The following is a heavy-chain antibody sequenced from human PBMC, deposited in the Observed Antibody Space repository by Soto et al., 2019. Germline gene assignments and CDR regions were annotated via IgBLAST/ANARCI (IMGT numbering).Heavy chain of an antibody. CDR3: ARGLGYCSGGSCQGFDP. CDR2: IYYSGST. CDR1: GGSISRYY. V-gene: IGHV4-59*01. J-gene: IGHJ5*02. D-gene: IGHD2-15*01. Sequence: PSETLSLTCTVSGGSISRYYWSWIRQPPGKGLEWIGYIYYSGSTNYNPSLKSRVTISVDTSKNQFSLKLSSVTAADTAVYYCARGLGYCSGGSCQGFDPWGQATLVTVSS.